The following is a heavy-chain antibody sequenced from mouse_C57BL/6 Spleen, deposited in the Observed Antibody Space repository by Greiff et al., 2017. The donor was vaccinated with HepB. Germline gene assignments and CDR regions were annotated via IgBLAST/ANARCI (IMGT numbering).Heavy chain of an antibody. CDR1: GFTFSDYG. V-gene: IGHV5-17*01. J-gene: IGHJ1*03. CDR3: ARPPTIVTTRDWYFDV. CDR2: ISSGSSTI. Sequence: DVQLVESGGGLVKPGGSLKLSCAASGFTFSDYGMHWVRQAPEKGLEWVAYISSGSSTIYYADTVKGRFTISRDNAKNPLCLQMTSLRSEDTAMYYCARPPTIVTTRDWYFDVWGTGTTVTVSS. D-gene: IGHD2-5*01.